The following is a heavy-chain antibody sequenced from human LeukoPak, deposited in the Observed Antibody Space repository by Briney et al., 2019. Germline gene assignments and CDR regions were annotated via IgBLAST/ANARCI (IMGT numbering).Heavy chain of an antibody. J-gene: IGHJ3*02. CDR1: GYTFIIYD. V-gene: IGHV1-8*01. Sequence: ASVKVSCKASGYTFIIYDINWVRQAPGQGGEWVGWMNSNSGNTGYAQKFQGRVTMTRNTSISTAYMELSSLRSEDTAVYYCAREAAAATGAFDIWGQGTMVTVS. CDR3: AREAAAATGAFDI. D-gene: IGHD6-13*01. CDR2: MNSNSGNT.